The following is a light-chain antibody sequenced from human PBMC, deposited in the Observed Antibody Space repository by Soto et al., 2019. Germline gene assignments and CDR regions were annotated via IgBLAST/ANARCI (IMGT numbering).Light chain of an antibody. CDR1: SSDVGGSNF. V-gene: IGLV2-14*03. CDR3: VSFTSSTTYV. Sequence: QSALTQPASVSASPGQSITISCTGTSSDVGGSNFVSWYQQHPGKPPQLIIYDVATRPSGVSNRFSGSKSGSTASLIISRLQTEDEADYYCVSFTSSTTYVFGSGTKVTVL. J-gene: IGLJ1*01. CDR2: DVA.